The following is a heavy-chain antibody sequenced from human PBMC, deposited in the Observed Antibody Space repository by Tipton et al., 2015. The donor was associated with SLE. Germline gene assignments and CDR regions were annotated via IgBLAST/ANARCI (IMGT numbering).Heavy chain of an antibody. D-gene: IGHD6-13*01. V-gene: IGHV4-61*09. CDR2: IYTTGST. CDR1: GGSISSSGYY. J-gene: IGHJ4*02. CDR3: ARDAGSWEPYLDH. Sequence: TLSLTCTVSGGSISSSGYYWSWIRQPAGKGLEWIGYIYTTGSTNYNPSLKSRVTISVDTSKNQFSPKLSPVTAADTAVYYCARDAGSWEPYLDHWGEGTLVTVSS.